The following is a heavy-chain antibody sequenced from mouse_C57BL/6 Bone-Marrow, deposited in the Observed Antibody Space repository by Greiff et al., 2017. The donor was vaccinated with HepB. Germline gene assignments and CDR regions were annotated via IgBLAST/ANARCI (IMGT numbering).Heavy chain of an antibody. CDR3: TRIGSCLGYY. Sequence: QVQLQQSGAELVRPGASVTLSCKASGYTFTDYEMHWVKQTPVHGLEWIGAIDPETGGTAYNQKFKGKAILTADKSSSTAYMELRSLTSEDSAVYYCTRIGSCLGYYWGQGTSVTVSS. CDR2: IDPETGGT. D-gene: IGHD2-10*02. J-gene: IGHJ4*01. V-gene: IGHV1-15*01. CDR1: GYTFTDYE.